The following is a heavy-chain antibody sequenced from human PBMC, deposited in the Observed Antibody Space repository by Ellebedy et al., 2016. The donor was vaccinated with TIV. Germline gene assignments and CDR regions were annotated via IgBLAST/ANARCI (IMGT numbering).Heavy chain of an antibody. Sequence: GGSLRLSXAVSGFTFSTYAMSWVRQAPGKGLEWVSSISGSGTNTYYADFVKGRFTISRDNSKNTLHLQMNSLRAEDTAVYYCASLNIVVAPATSAQGAFDIWGQGTMVTASS. V-gene: IGHV3-23*01. J-gene: IGHJ3*02. CDR2: ISGSGTNT. D-gene: IGHD2-2*01. CDR3: ASLNIVVAPATSAQGAFDI. CDR1: GFTFSTYA.